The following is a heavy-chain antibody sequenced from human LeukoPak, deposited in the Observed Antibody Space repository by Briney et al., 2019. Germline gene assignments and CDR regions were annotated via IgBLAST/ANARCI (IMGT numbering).Heavy chain of an antibody. CDR2: INHSGST. V-gene: IGHV4-34*01. CDR1: GFTFSSYA. Sequence: PGGSLRLSCAASGFTFSSYAMSWVRQPPGKGLEWIGEINHSGSTNYNPSLKSRVTISVDTSKNQFSLKLSSVTAADTAVYYCARGGQWLGLNYYYYYGMDVWGQGTTVTVSS. CDR3: ARGGQWLGLNYYYYYGMDV. D-gene: IGHD6-19*01. J-gene: IGHJ6*02.